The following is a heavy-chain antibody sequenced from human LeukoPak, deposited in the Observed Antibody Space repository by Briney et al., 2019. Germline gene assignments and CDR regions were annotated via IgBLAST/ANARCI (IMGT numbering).Heavy chain of an antibody. J-gene: IGHJ4*02. V-gene: IGHV3-30*18. Sequence: GGSLRLSCAASGFTFSSYGMHWVRQAPGKGLEWVAVISYDGSNKYYADSVKGRFTISRDNSKNTLYLQMNSLRAEDTAVYYCAKDLTVGATLDYWGQGTLVTVSS. D-gene: IGHD1-26*01. CDR3: AKDLTVGATLDY. CDR1: GFTFSSYG. CDR2: ISYDGSNK.